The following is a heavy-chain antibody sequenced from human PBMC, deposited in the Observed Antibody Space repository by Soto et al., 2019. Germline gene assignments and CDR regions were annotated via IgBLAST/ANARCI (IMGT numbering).Heavy chain of an antibody. CDR2: INPNSGGT. V-gene: IGHV1-2*02. D-gene: IGHD2-2*02. Sequence: GASVKVSCKASGYTVTGYYMHCVRQAPGQVLEWMGWINPNSGGTNYAQKFQGRVTMTRDTSISTAYMELSRLRSDDTAVYYCARYCSSTSCYIPSGYYYGMDVWGQGATVTVSS. CDR3: ARYCSSTSCYIPSGYYYGMDV. CDR1: GYTVTGYY. J-gene: IGHJ6*02.